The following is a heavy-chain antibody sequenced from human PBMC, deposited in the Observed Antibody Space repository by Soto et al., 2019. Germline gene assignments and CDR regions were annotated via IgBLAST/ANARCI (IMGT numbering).Heavy chain of an antibody. V-gene: IGHV3-33*01. Sequence: QVQLVESGGGVVQPGRSLRLSCAASGFRFSNYGMHWVRQAPGKGLEWLAVIVADGTGRHYADSVRGRFTISRDNSKNTLYLQLNRLGADDTAIYFCARDDDRPDNGLDHWGQGTLVTVSS. CDR1: GFRFSNYG. J-gene: IGHJ4*02. CDR2: IVADGTGR. CDR3: ARDDDRPDNGLDH. D-gene: IGHD1-1*01.